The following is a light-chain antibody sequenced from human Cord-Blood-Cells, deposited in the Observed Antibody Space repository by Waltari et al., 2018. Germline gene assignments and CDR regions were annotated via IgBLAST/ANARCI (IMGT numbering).Light chain of an antibody. Sequence: DIQMTQSPSTLSASAGDRVTIPGRASQSIGSWLAWDQQKPGQAPKLLIYKSSSLESGVPSRASGRGSGTEFTRTVSSLQPEDVATYYCKQYKSYSRTFGQGNKVEIK. CDR1: QSIGSW. J-gene: IGKJ1*01. CDR2: KSS. CDR3: KQYKSYSRT. V-gene: IGKV1-5*03.